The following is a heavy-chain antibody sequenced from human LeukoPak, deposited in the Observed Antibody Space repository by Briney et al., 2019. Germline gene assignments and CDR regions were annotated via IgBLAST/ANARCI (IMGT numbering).Heavy chain of an antibody. CDR2: IYTSGST. D-gene: IGHD6-13*01. Sequence: KPSETLSLTCTVSGGSISSYYWSWIRQPAGKGLELIGRIYTSGSTNYNPSLKSRVTMSVDTSKNQFSLKLSSVTAADTAVYYCARGLDSYSSTWYPYSSGWYLDYWGQGTLVTVSS. CDR3: ARGLDSYSSTWYPYSSGWYLDY. CDR1: GGSISSYY. V-gene: IGHV4-4*07. J-gene: IGHJ4*02.